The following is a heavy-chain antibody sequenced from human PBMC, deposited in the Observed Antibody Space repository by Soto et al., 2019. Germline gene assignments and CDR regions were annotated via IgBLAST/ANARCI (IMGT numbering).Heavy chain of an antibody. J-gene: IGHJ5*02. CDR1: GITVGSFI. CDR3: PTLAP. V-gene: IGHV1-69*02. CDR2: TAPMFKQT. D-gene: IGHD3-3*02. Sequence: QAQLVQSGAVVKKPGSSVVVSCKASGITVGSFIISWMRQAPGQGLEWMGKTAPMFKQTFYARSLEGRVTITAATPPHTVYMELTDRRCEDTAAYYCPTLAPWCQGKQVTV.